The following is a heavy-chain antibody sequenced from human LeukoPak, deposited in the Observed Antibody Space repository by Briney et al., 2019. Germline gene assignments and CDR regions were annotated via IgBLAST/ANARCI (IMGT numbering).Heavy chain of an antibody. D-gene: IGHD4-17*01. J-gene: IGHJ3*02. Sequence: ASVKVSCKASGYTSTSYAMNWVRQAPGQGLEWMGWINTNTGNPTYAQGFTGRFVFSLDTSVSTAYLQISSLKAEDTAVYYCARDPGDYGDPDDAFDIWGQGTMVTVSS. CDR2: INTNTGNP. CDR3: ARDPGDYGDPDDAFDI. CDR1: GYTSTSYA. V-gene: IGHV7-4-1*02.